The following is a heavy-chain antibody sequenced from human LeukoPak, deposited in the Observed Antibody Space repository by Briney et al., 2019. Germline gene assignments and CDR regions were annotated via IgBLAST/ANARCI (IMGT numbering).Heavy chain of an antibody. Sequence: KASETLSLTCAVSGYSISSGYYWGWIRQPPGKGLEWIGSIYHSGSTYYNPSLKSRVTISVDTSKNQFSLKLSSVTAADTAVYYCARPNHYSGLPFDYWGQGTLVTVSS. CDR3: ARPNHYSGLPFDY. CDR1: GYSISSGYY. V-gene: IGHV4-38-2*01. J-gene: IGHJ4*02. D-gene: IGHD5-12*01. CDR2: IYHSGST.